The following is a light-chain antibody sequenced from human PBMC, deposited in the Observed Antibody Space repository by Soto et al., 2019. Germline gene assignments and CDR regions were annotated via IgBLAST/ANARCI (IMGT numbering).Light chain of an antibody. J-gene: IGLJ2*01. Sequence: QSVLTQPPSVSGAPGQRVTISCTGSSSNIGAGYDVHWYQQLPGTAPKLLISGDTNRPSGVPDRFSGSKSGTSASLAITGLQAEDEADYYCQSYDNSLSGWLFGGGTQLTVL. CDR1: SSNIGAGYD. CDR2: GDT. V-gene: IGLV1-40*01. CDR3: QSYDNSLSGWL.